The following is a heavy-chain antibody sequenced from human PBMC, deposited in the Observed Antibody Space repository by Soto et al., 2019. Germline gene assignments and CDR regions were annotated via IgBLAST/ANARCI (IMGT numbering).Heavy chain of an antibody. CDR3: AKDMDNWNYFDY. V-gene: IGHV3-30*18. D-gene: IGHD1-20*01. Sequence: QVQLVESGGGVVQPGRSLRLSCAASGFTFSSYGMHWVRQAPGKGLEWVAVISYDGSNKYYADSVKGRFTISRDNSKNTLYLQMNSLRAEDTAVYYCAKDMDNWNYFDYWGQGTLVTVSS. CDR2: ISYDGSNK. J-gene: IGHJ4*02. CDR1: GFTFSSYG.